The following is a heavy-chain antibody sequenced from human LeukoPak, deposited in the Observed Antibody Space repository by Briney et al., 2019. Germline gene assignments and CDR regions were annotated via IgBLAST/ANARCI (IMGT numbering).Heavy chain of an antibody. CDR2: INHSGST. D-gene: IGHD6-13*01. CDR1: GGSFSGYY. CDR3: ARGVAAAGTRWFDP. J-gene: IGHJ5*02. Sequence: SETLSLTCAVYGGSFSGYYWSWIRQPPGKGLEWIGEINHSGSTNYNPSLKSRLTISVDTSKNQFSLKLSSVTAADTAVYYCARGVAAAGTRWFDPWGQGTLVTVSS. V-gene: IGHV4-34*01.